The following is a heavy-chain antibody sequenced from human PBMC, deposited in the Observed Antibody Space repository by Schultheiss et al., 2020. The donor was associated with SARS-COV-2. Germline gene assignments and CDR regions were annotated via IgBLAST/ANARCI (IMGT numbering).Heavy chain of an antibody. CDR2: ISTGSWTI. CDR3: AREGPDYGDYFSFGMDV. V-gene: IGHV3-48*04. Sequence: GGSLRLSCADSGFRFIYDYMNWVRQAPGKGLEWVSYISTGSWTIYYADSVKGRFTISRDNAKNSLYLQMNSLRAEDTAVYYCAREGPDYGDYFSFGMDVWGQGTAVTVSS. D-gene: IGHD4-17*01. CDR1: GFRFIYDY. J-gene: IGHJ6*02.